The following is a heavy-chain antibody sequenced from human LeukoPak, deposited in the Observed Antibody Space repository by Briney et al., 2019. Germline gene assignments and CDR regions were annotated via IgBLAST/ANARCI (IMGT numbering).Heavy chain of an antibody. CDR3: ARARYSGGWYYFDY. Sequence: GGSLRLSCAASGLTFSSYEMNWVRQAPGKGLEWISYISSGGGTIYYADSVKGRFTISRDNAKNSLYLQMNSLTPEDTDVDYCARARYSGGWYYFDYWAQGNLVTVSS. D-gene: IGHD6-19*01. CDR2: ISSGGGTI. V-gene: IGHV3-48*03. J-gene: IGHJ4*02. CDR1: GLTFSSYE.